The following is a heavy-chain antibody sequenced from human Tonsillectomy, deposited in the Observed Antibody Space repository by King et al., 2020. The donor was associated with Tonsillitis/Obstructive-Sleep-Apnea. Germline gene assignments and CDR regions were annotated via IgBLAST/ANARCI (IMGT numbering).Heavy chain of an antibody. CDR1: GYTFTSYA. J-gene: IGHJ5*02. CDR2: INTNTGNP. D-gene: IGHD4-17*01. Sequence: VQLVESGSELKKPGASVKGSCKASGYTFTSYAMNWVRQAPGQGREWMGWINTNTGNPTYAQGFTGRFVFSLDTSVSTAYLQISSLKAEDTAVYYCARDDYGDSVDHYWFDPWGQGTLVTVSS. CDR3: ARDDYGDSVDHYWFDP. V-gene: IGHV7-4-1*02.